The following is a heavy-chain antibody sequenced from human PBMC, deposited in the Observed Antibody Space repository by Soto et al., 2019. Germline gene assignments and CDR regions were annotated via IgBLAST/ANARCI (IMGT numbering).Heavy chain of an antibody. J-gene: IGHJ4*02. D-gene: IGHD4-17*01. CDR1: GFTFSSYA. Sequence: QPGGSLRLSCAASGFTFSSYAMSWVRQAPGKGLEWVSAISGSGGSTYYADSVKGRFTISRDNSKNTLYLQMNSLRAEDTAVYYCAKNWDGENYGGTEYYFDYWGQGTLVTVSS. CDR3: AKNWDGENYGGTEYYFDY. V-gene: IGHV3-23*01. CDR2: ISGSGGST.